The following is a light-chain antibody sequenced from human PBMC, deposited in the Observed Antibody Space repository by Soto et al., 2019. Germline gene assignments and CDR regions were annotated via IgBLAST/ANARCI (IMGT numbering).Light chain of an antibody. Sequence: EIVMTQSPATLSVSPGERATLSCRASQSVGSNLDWFQQTPGQAPRILVYGASTRATGVPGRFSGSGSGTEFTLTITSLQSEDFAVYYCEQHNYWPSFGQGTKLEIK. V-gene: IGKV3-15*01. CDR2: GAS. CDR3: EQHNYWPS. CDR1: QSVGSN. J-gene: IGKJ2*01.